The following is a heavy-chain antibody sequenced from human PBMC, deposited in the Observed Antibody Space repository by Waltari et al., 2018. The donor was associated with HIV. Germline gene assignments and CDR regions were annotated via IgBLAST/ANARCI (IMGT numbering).Heavy chain of an antibody. CDR3: ARETSGPTWRLFDS. J-gene: IGHJ4*02. D-gene: IGHD1-26*01. CDR1: GGSINNYY. Sequence: QVQLQESGPGLVKPSETLSLTCIVSGGSINNYYWNWIRQPAGKGLEWLGRINASGGNNYNPSLKSRVAMSVDTSKNQFSLKCTSVTAADTAVYFCARETSGPTWRLFDSWGQGTLVTVSS. CDR2: INASGGN. V-gene: IGHV4-4*07.